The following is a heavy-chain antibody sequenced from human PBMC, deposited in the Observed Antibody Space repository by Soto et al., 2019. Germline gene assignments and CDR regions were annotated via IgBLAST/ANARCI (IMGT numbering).Heavy chain of an antibody. CDR1: GGSISSYY. CDR2: IYYSGST. V-gene: IGHV4-59*01. J-gene: IGHJ6*02. Sequence: GPGPPFASETLSLTCTVSGGSISSYYWSWIRQPPGKGLEWIGYIYYSGSTNYNPSLKSRVTISVDTSKNQFSLKLSSVTAADTAVYYCARGKGSNYYYYYGMDVWGQGTTVTVSS. CDR3: ARGKGSNYYYYYGMDV.